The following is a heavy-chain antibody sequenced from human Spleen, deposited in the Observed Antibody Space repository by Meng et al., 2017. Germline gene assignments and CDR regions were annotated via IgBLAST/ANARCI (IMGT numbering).Heavy chain of an antibody. Sequence: GESLKISCADSGFTFSSYWMHWVRQAPGKGLVWVSRINTDGSYTSYANSVKGRFTISRDNSKNTVFLQINSLRAEDTAVYYCARSPIDKYDLSALPLDYWGQGTLVTVSS. CDR2: INTDGSYT. CDR3: ARSPIDKYDLSALPLDY. J-gene: IGHJ4*02. V-gene: IGHV3-74*01. D-gene: IGHD3-22*01. CDR1: GFTFSSYW.